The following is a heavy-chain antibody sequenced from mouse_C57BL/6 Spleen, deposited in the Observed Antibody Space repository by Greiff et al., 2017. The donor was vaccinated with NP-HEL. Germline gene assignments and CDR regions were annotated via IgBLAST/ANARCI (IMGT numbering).Heavy chain of an antibody. D-gene: IGHD1-1*01. CDR3: ARGRVTTVVEDYFDY. Sequence: EVKLMESGPGMVKPSQSLSLTCTVTGYSITSGYDWHWIRHFPGNKLEWMGYISYSGSTNYNPSLKSRISITHDTSKNHFFLKLNSVTTEDTATYYCARGRVTTVVEDYFDYWGQGTTLTVSS. V-gene: IGHV3-1*01. CDR2: ISYSGST. J-gene: IGHJ2*01. CDR1: GYSITSGYD.